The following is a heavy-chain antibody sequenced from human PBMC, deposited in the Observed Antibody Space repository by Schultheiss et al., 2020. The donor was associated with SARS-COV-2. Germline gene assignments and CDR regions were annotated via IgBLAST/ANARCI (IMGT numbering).Heavy chain of an antibody. CDR3: ARIRDSSVEAYYFDY. D-gene: IGHD6-19*01. CDR1: GFSLSTSGVG. Sequence: SGPTLVKPTQTLTLTCTFSGFSLSTSGVGVGWIRQPPGKALEWLALIDWDDDKYYSTSLKTRLTISKDTSKNQVVLTMTNMDPVDTATYYCARIRDSSVEAYYFDYWGQGTLVTVSS. V-gene: IGHV2-70*01. J-gene: IGHJ4*02. CDR2: IDWDDDK.